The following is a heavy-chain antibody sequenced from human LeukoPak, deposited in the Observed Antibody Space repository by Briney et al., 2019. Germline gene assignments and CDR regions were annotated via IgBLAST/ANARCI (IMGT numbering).Heavy chain of an antibody. CDR3: ARDDSSGYYYWYYYYGMDV. CDR1: GGSISSSNW. Sequence: GTLSLTCAVSGGSISSSNWWSWVRQAPGKGLEWVANIKQDGSEKYYVDSVKGRFTISRDNAKNSLYLQMNSLRAEDTAVYYCARDDSSGYYYWYYYYGMDVWGQGTTVTVSS. D-gene: IGHD3-22*01. J-gene: IGHJ6*02. V-gene: IGHV3-7*01. CDR2: IKQDGSEK.